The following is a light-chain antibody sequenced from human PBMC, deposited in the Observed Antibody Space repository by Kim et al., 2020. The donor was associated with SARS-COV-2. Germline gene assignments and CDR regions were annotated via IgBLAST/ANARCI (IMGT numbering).Light chain of an antibody. CDR2: DAS. V-gene: IGKV3-11*01. CDR1: QSVSSY. J-gene: IGKJ2*03. Sequence: TLSLSPGERATLSCRASQSVSSYLAWYQQKPGQAPRLLIYDASNSATGIPARFSGSGSGTDFTLTISSLEPEDFAVYYCQQRSNWRFGQGTKLEI. CDR3: QQRSNWR.